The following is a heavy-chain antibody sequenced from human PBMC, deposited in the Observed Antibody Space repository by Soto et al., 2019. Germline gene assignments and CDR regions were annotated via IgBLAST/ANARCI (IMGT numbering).Heavy chain of an antibody. D-gene: IGHD2-15*01. CDR3: ARDRGYLGGGICSSQNWFDS. Sequence: EVQLVETGGALVQPGRSLRLSCTASGFIFGDYAMSWFRQTPGKGLEWVSVVRSKTFGATTEYAASVRGRFTISRDDSKSIAYIQMNSLKTEDTAVYICARDRGYLGGGICSSQNWFDSWGQGTRVTVSS. CDR2: VRSKTFGATT. J-gene: IGHJ5*01. CDR1: GFIFGDYA. V-gene: IGHV3-49*03.